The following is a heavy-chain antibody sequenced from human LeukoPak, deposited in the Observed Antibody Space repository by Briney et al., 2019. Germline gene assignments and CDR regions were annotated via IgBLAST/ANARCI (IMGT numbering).Heavy chain of an antibody. Sequence: ASVKVSCKASGYTFTGYYVHWVRQAPGQGLEWMGWINPNGGGTSYAQKFQGRFTMSRDNSKSTLYLQMGSLRAEDMAVYFCARAPHYYGSGLYYFDYWGQGTLVTVSS. D-gene: IGHD3-10*01. CDR3: ARAPHYYGSGLYYFDY. CDR2: INPNGGGT. V-gene: IGHV1-2*02. J-gene: IGHJ4*02. CDR1: GYTFTGYY.